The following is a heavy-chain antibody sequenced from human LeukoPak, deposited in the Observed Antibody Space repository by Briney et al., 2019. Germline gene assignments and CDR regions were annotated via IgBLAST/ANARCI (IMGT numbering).Heavy chain of an antibody. V-gene: IGHV3-66*01. CDR2: IYRGGST. CDR1: GFTVSTNY. J-gene: IGHJ4*02. D-gene: IGHD1-1*01. Sequence: GGSLRLSCTASGFTVSTNYVSWVRRAPGKGLEWVSTIYRGGSTYYADSVKGRFTISRDNSKNTVYLQINTLRVEDTAVYYCARGGLETAVKYFFDYWGQGTLITVSS. CDR3: ARGGLETAVKYFFDY.